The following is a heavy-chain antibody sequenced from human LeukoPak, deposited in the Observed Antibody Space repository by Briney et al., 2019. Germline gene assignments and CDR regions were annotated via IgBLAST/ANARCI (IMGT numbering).Heavy chain of an antibody. J-gene: IGHJ3*02. Sequence: GGSLRLSCAASGFTFSSYWVNWVGQAPGKGLEWVAHTKQDGREKYYVDSVKGRFTISRENAKNSLYLQMNSRRAEDTALYYCARSSGCALDIWGQGTMVTVSS. V-gene: IGHV3-7*05. D-gene: IGHD6-19*01. CDR1: GFTFSSYW. CDR3: ARSSGCALDI. CDR2: TKQDGREK.